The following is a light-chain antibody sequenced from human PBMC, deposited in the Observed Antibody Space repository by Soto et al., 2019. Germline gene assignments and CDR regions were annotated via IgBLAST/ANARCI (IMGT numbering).Light chain of an antibody. J-gene: IGKJ5*01. V-gene: IGKV1-39*01. Sequence: DIQMTQSPSSLSASVGDRVTIPCRASQSISSYLNWYQQKPGKAPKLLIYAASSLQSGVPSRFSGSGSGTDFNLTISSLQPEDFATYYCQQSYSTPQITFGQGTRLEIK. CDR1: QSISSY. CDR2: AAS. CDR3: QQSYSTPQIT.